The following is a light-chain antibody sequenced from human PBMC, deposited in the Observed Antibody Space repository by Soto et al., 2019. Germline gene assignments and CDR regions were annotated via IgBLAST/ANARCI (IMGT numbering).Light chain of an antibody. CDR3: QQSYSTPPT. CDR1: QSIGRN. J-gene: IGKJ1*01. V-gene: IGKV1-39*01. CDR2: TSS. Sequence: DIQMTQSPASLSASVGERVTITCRASQSIGRNLHWYQQKPGKAPTLLMFTSSNLQSGVPSRFSGSGSGTDFILTISSLQPEDFATYYCQQSYSTPPTFGQGTKVDIK.